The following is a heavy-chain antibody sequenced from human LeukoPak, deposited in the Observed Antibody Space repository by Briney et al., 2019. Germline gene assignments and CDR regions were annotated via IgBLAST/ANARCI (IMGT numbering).Heavy chain of an antibody. Sequence: SETLSLTCTVSGGSISSYYWSWIRQPPGKGLEWIGYIYYSGSTNYNPSLKSRVTISVDTSKNQFSLKLSSVTAADTAVYYCARVRDALQPTYYYDSSGYSSRSYFDYWGQGTLVTVSS. CDR1: GGSISSYY. CDR3: ARVRDALQPTYYYDSSGYSSRSYFDY. CDR2: IYYSGST. V-gene: IGHV4-59*12. J-gene: IGHJ4*02. D-gene: IGHD3-22*01.